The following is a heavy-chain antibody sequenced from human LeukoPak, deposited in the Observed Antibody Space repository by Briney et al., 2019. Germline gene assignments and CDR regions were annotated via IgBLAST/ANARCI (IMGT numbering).Heavy chain of an antibody. D-gene: IGHD2-15*01. CDR2: IYDSGIT. J-gene: IGHJ1*01. Sequence: SETLSLTCSVSGDSVSSGYWSWIRQPPGKRLEWIGYIYDSGITDYNSSLKSRLTISVDTSNNQFSLNLRSVTAADTAVYYCAGRGHRYSRDWGQGILVTVSS. CDR1: GDSVSSGY. CDR3: AGRGHRYSRD. V-gene: IGHV4-4*09.